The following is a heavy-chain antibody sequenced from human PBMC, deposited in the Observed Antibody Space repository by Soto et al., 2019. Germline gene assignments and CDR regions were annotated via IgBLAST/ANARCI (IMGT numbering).Heavy chain of an antibody. CDR3: ARRTVVVAATPYLDAFDI. CDR1: GGSISSSSYY. J-gene: IGHJ3*02. Sequence: SETLSLTCTVSGGSISSSSYYWGWILQPPGKGLEWIGSIYYSGSTYYNPSLKSRVTISVDTSKNQFSLKLSSVTAADTAVYYCARRTVVVAATPYLDAFDIWGQGTMVTVS. D-gene: IGHD2-15*01. CDR2: IYYSGST. V-gene: IGHV4-39*01.